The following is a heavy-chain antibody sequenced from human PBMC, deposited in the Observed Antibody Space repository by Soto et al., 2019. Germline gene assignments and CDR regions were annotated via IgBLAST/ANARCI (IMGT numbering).Heavy chain of an antibody. J-gene: IGHJ4*02. D-gene: IGHD2-2*01. CDR1: GGSFSGYY. CDR3: ARGGYIVVVPAAPKGAGPFDY. V-gene: IGHV4-34*01. Sequence: QVQLQQWGAGLLKPSETLSLTCAVYGGSFSGYYWSWIRQPPGKGLEWIGEINHSGSTNYNPSLTSRVTISLETSKYQSSLKLSSVTAADTAVYYCARGGYIVVVPAAPKGAGPFDYWGEGTLVTVA. CDR2: INHSGST.